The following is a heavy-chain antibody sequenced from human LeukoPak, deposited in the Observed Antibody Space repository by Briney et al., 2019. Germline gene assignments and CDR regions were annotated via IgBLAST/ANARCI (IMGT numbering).Heavy chain of an antibody. J-gene: IGHJ4*02. D-gene: IGHD4-17*01. CDR1: GFIFSSYS. V-gene: IGHV3-21*01. Sequence: GGSLRLSCAASGFIFSSYSMNCVRQAPGKGLEWLSSISSISNYIYYAHSVRGRFTISRDNAKKSLYLQMNSLRAEDTGVYYCAGGDGDYDYFVYWGEGILGTVSS. CDR2: ISSISNYI. CDR3: AGGDGDYDYFVY.